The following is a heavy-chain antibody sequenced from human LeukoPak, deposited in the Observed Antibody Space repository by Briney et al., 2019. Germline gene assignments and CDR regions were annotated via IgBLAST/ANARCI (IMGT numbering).Heavy chain of an antibody. CDR1: GGSISSYY. J-gene: IGHJ6*03. CDR3: ARGKGYYYYYYMDV. CDR2: IYYSGST. Sequence: PSETLSLTCTVPGGSISSYYWSWIRQPPGKGLEWIGYIYYSGSTNYNPSLKSRVTISVDTSKNQFSLKLSSVTAADTAVYYCARGKGYYYYYYMDVWGKGTTVTVSS. V-gene: IGHV4-59*08.